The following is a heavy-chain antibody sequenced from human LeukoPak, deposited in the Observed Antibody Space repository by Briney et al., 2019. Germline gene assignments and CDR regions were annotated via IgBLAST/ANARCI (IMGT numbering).Heavy chain of an antibody. J-gene: IGHJ4*02. CDR2: LNGDGSTT. D-gene: IGHD6-6*01. CDR1: GLTLSNYW. CDR3: AREKGLVQAGVDY. V-gene: IGHV3-74*01. Sequence: PGGSPRLSCAPSGLTLSNYWMQWVRQAPGKGLVWVSRLNGDGSTTNYADSVKGRFSISRDNAKNTMFLQMNSLRAEDTAVYYCAREKGLVQAGVDYWGQGTLVTVSS.